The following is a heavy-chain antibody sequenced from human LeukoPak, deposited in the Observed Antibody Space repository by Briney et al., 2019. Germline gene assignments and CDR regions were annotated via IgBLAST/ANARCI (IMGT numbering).Heavy chain of an antibody. V-gene: IGHV1-8*01. CDR2: MNPNSGNT. Sequence: ASVKVSCKASGYTFTSYDINWVRQATGQGLEWMGWMNPNSGNTGYAQKFQGRVTMTRNTSISTAYMELSSLRSEDTAVYYCARGYYGSGSYPIYYFDYWGQGTLVTVSS. J-gene: IGHJ4*02. D-gene: IGHD3-10*01. CDR3: ARGYYGSGSYPIYYFDY. CDR1: GYTFTSYD.